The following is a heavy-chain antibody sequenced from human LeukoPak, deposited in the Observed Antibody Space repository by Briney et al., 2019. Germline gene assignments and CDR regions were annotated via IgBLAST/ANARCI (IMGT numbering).Heavy chain of an antibody. D-gene: IGHD1-26*01. V-gene: IGHV4-61*02. CDR2: IHTSGSI. CDR1: GGSISSGSYY. CDR3: ARGRDGSSYYFDY. Sequence: PSQTLSLTCTVSGGSISSGSYYWRWIRQPAGKGLEWIGRIHTSGSINYNPSLKGRVTISVDTSKNQFSLKLSSVTAADTAVYYCARGRDGSSYYFDYWGQGTLVTVSS. J-gene: IGHJ4*02.